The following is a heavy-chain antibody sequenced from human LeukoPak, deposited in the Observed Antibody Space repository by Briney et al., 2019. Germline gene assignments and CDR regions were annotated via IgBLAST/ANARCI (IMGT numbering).Heavy chain of an antibody. CDR1: GFTFSSYA. D-gene: IGHD1-14*01. CDR2: ISYDGSNK. Sequence: GGPLRLSCAASGFTFSSYAIHWVRQAPGKGLEWVAVISYDGSNKYYADFVKGRFTVFRDNSKNTLYLQMNSLRGEDTAVYYCARDSRISRKYYYGMDVWGQGITVTVSS. CDR3: ARDSRISRKYYYGMDV. V-gene: IGHV3-30-3*01. J-gene: IGHJ6*02.